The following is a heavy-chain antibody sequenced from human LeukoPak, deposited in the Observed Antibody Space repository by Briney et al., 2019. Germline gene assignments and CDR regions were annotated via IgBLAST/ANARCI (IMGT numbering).Heavy chain of an antibody. Sequence: SETLSVTCTVSGGSISSYYWSWIRQPRGKGLEWIGYIYYSGSTNYNPSLKSRVIISVDTSKNQFSLKLSSVTAADTAVYYCARISYYYDSSGYFSFLFDPWGRGTLVTVSS. CDR3: ARISYYYDSSGYFSFLFDP. D-gene: IGHD3-22*01. CDR2: IYYSGST. CDR1: GGSISSYY. J-gene: IGHJ5*02. V-gene: IGHV4-59*01.